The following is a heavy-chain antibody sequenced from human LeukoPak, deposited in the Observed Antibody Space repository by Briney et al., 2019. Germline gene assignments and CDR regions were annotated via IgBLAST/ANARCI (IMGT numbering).Heavy chain of an antibody. CDR2: INPNSGDT. D-gene: IGHD6-19*01. CDR3: ARDRGRGWDLFVY. CDR1: GYTFSDYY. J-gene: IGHJ4*02. Sequence: ASVKVSCKASGYTFSDYYMHWVRQAPGQGLEWMGWINPNSGDTNYAQMFLGRITMTRDTSISTAYMELSRLRSDDTAVYYCARDRGRGWDLFVYWGQGTLVTVSS. V-gene: IGHV1-2*02.